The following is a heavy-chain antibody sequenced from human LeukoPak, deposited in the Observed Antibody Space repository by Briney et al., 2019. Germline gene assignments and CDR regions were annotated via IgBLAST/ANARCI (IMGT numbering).Heavy chain of an antibody. V-gene: IGHV1-18*01. D-gene: IGHD2-2*01. CDR2: VSGYTGNT. J-gene: IGHJ4*02. CDR1: GYTFTTYG. Sequence: ASVKVSCKTSGYTFTTYGVSWVRPAPGQGLEWMGWVSGYTGNTNYAERFQGRVTMTIDTSTSTVYMELTSLRSDDTAVYYYARGEVSASLYYFDFWGQGTLVTVS. CDR3: ARGEVSASLYYFDF.